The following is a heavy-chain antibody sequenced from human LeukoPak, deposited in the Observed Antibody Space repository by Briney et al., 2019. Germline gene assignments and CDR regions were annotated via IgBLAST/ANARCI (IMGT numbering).Heavy chain of an antibody. V-gene: IGHV1-18*01. CDR1: GYTFTSYG. D-gene: IGHD2-2*02. J-gene: IGHJ5*02. CDR3: ARVDIVVVPAAIDWFDP. Sequence: ASVKVSCKASGYTFTSYGISWVRQAPGQGLEWMGWISAYNGNTNYAQKLQGRVTVTTDTSTSTAYMELRSLRSDDTAVYYCARVDIVVVPAAIDWFDPWGQGTLVTVSS. CDR2: ISAYNGNT.